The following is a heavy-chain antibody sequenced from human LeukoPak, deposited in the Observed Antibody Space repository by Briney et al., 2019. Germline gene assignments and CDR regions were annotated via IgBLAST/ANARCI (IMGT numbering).Heavy chain of an antibody. CDR2: ICGSGGST. Sequence: PGGSLRLSCAASGFTFRSYTMSWVRQAPGKGLEWVSAICGSGGSTYYADSVKGRFTISRDNSKNTLYLQMNSLRAEDTAVYYCAKGFGDFISCGYWGQGTLVTASS. CDR3: AKGFGDFISCGY. D-gene: IGHD4-17*01. J-gene: IGHJ4*02. CDR1: GFTFRSYT. V-gene: IGHV3-23*01.